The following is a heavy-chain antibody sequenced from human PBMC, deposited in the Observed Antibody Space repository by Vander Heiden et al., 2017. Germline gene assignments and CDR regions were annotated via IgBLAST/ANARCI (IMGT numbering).Heavy chain of an antibody. D-gene: IGHD3-22*01. V-gene: IGHV3-48*02. CDR3: ARDRGYYDSSETFDY. Sequence: EVQLVESGGGLVQPGGSLRLACAVSGFTFSGYSMNWGRQAPGKGLEWVSYISSSSSTIYYADAVKGRFTISRDNAKNSLYLQMNSLRDEDTAVYYCARDRGYYDSSETFDYWGHGPLVTVSS. CDR1: GFTFSGYS. CDR2: ISSSSSTI. J-gene: IGHJ4*01.